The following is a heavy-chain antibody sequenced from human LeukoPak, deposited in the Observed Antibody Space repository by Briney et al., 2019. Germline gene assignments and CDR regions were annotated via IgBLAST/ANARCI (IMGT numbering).Heavy chain of an antibody. V-gene: IGHV3-23*01. CDR2: ISGGGSNR. Sequence: GGSLRLSSAASGFTFSTYPISWVRQAPGKGLEWVSPISGGGSNRYYADSVKGRFTISRDNSKDTLYLQMKSLRAEDTAVYYCVKDSVRGYSGYGNDGFEIWGQGTMVTVSS. D-gene: IGHD5-12*01. J-gene: IGHJ3*02. CDR3: VKDSVRGYSGYGNDGFEI. CDR1: GFTFSTYP.